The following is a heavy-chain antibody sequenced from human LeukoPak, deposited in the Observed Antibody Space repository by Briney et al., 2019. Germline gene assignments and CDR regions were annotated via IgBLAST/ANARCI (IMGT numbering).Heavy chain of an antibody. J-gene: IGHJ4*02. CDR3: ARMTTVTSGPFDY. D-gene: IGHD4-17*01. Sequence: SETLSLTCAVYGGSFSGYYWSWIRQPAGKGLEWIGRIYTSGSTNYIPSLKSRVTMSVDTSKNQFSLNLSSVTAADTAVYYCARMTTVTSGPFDYWGQGILVTVSS. V-gene: IGHV4-59*10. CDR1: GGSFSGYY. CDR2: IYTSGST.